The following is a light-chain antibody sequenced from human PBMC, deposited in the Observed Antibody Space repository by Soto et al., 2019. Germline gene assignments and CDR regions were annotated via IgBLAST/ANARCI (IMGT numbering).Light chain of an antibody. Sequence: EIVLTQSPGTLSLSPGERATLSCRASQSVSSSYLAWYQQKPGQAPRLLIYGASSRATGIPDRFSGSGSGTDFTLTISRLEPEDFAVYYCQQYNNWPPITFGQGTRLGL. CDR2: GAS. CDR3: QQYNNWPPIT. J-gene: IGKJ5*01. V-gene: IGKV3-20*01. CDR1: QSVSSSY.